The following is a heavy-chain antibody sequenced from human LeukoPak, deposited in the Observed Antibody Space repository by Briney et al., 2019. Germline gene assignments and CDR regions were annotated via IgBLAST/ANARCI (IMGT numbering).Heavy chain of an antibody. J-gene: IGHJ4*02. Sequence: GGSLRLSCAASGFTFSSYWMHWARQAPGKGLVWVSRINSDGSSTSYADSVKGRFTISRDNAKNTLYLQMNSLRAEDTAVYYCARSVGSTGQWLVPGFDYWGQGTLVTVSS. D-gene: IGHD6-19*01. CDR3: ARSVGSTGQWLVPGFDY. CDR1: GFTFSSYW. V-gene: IGHV3-74*01. CDR2: INSDGSST.